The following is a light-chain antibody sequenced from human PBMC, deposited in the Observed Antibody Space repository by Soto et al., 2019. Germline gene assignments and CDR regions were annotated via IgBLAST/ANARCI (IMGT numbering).Light chain of an antibody. J-gene: IGKJ5*01. CDR2: HAT. CDR1: QSVDRS. Sequence: EIILTQSPATLSLSPGERATLSCRASQSVDRSLGWYQEKPGQAPRLLVYHATHRATGIPARFRGSGSGTDFTLNIDSVEADDFAVYYCQHYKNWPPITFGQGTRLEIK. V-gene: IGKV3-11*01. CDR3: QHYKNWPPIT.